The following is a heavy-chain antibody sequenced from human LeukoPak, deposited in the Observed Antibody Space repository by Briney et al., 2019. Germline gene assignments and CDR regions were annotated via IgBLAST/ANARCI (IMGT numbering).Heavy chain of an antibody. CDR1: GFTFSSYW. CDR2: IKQDGSEK. Sequence: GGSLRLSCAASGFTFSSYWMSWVRQAPGKGLEWVANIKQDGSEKYYVDSVKGRFTISRDNAKNSLYLQMNSLRAEDTAVYYCARVGGGGILGYCSSTSCKQPEDAFDIWGQGTMVTVSS. V-gene: IGHV3-7*01. D-gene: IGHD2-2*01. CDR3: ARVGGGGILGYCSSTSCKQPEDAFDI. J-gene: IGHJ3*02.